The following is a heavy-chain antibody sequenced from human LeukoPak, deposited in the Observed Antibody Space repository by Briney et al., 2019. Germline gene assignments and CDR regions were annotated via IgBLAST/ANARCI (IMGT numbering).Heavy chain of an antibody. CDR2: IYGSGST. CDR1: GFIVSSKY. V-gene: IGHV3-53*01. Sequence: PGGPRRLSCVASGFIVSSKYMSWVRQAPGKGLEWVSVIYGSGSTYYADSVKGRFTISRDNSKNTVYLQMNSLRAEDTAVYYCAKENGGNSYDYWGQGTLVTVSS. J-gene: IGHJ4*02. D-gene: IGHD4-23*01. CDR3: AKENGGNSYDY.